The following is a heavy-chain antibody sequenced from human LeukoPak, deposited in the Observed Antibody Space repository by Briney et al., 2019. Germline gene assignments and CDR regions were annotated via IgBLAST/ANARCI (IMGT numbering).Heavy chain of an antibody. Sequence: SETLSLTCAVYGGSFSGYYWSWIRQPAGKGLEWIGRIYTSGSTNYNPSLKSRVTMSVDTSKNQFSLKLSSVTAADTAVYYCAREDGSGSYWNWFDPWGQGTLVTVSS. CDR2: IYTSGST. CDR3: AREDGSGSYWNWFDP. J-gene: IGHJ5*02. V-gene: IGHV4-4*07. CDR1: GGSFSGYY. D-gene: IGHD3-10*01.